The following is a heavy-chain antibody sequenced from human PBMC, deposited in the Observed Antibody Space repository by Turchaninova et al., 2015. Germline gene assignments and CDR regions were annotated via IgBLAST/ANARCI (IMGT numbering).Heavy chain of an antibody. CDR3: ARSGGSGAPFDS. J-gene: IGHJ4*02. CDR2: VYHSGST. CDR1: DYSFSSGSY. V-gene: IGHV4-38-2*02. D-gene: IGHD6-25*01. Sequence: VQLQESGPGLVKPSETLSLLCTVTDYSFSSGSYWGWIRQAPGKGLEWIGSVYHSGSTYYNPSVKSQVTISVDTSKNQFSLKVSSVTAADAAVYFCARSGGSGAPFDSWGQGTLVTVSS.